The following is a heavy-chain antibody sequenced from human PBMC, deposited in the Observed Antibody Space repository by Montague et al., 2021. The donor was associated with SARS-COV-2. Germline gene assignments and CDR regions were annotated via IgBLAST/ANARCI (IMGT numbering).Heavy chain of an antibody. J-gene: IGHJ4*02. CDR1: GASISSDDYY. Sequence: TLSLTCTVSGASISSDDYYWSWIRQPPGKGLEWIGYMFYSGSAYYSPSLGSRSTISIDTSKNQFSLRLTSVTAADTAVYYCARVRDSSGHDYWGQGTLVTVSS. D-gene: IGHD3-22*01. CDR3: ARVRDSSGHDY. CDR2: MFYSGSA. V-gene: IGHV4-30-4*01.